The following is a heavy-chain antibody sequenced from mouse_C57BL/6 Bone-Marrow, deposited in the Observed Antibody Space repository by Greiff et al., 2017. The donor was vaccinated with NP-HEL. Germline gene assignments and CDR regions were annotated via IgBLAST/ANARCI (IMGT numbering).Heavy chain of an antibody. V-gene: IGHV1-64*01. CDR1: GYTFTSYW. J-gene: IGHJ4*01. CDR2: IHPNSGST. CDR3: ARWGSCLDEAMDY. Sequence: QVQLQQPGAELVKPGASVKLSCKASGYTFTSYWMHWVKQRPGQGLEWIGMIHPNSGSTNYNEKFKSKATLTVDKSSSTAYMQLSSLTSEDSAVYYWARWGSCLDEAMDYWGQGTSVTVSS.